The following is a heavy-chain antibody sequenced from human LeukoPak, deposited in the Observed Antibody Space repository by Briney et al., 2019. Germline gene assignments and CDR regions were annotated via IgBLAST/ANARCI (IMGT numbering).Heavy chain of an antibody. CDR3: ARIHCSGGSCYPYYFDY. CDR1: GGTFSSYA. J-gene: IGHJ4*02. Sequence: ASVKVSWKASGGTFSSYAISWVRQAPEQGLEWMGRIIPIFGIANYAQKFQGRVTITADKSTSTAYMELSSLRSEDTAVYYCARIHCSGGSCYPYYFDYWGQGTLVTVSS. V-gene: IGHV1-69*04. D-gene: IGHD2-15*01. CDR2: IIPIFGIA.